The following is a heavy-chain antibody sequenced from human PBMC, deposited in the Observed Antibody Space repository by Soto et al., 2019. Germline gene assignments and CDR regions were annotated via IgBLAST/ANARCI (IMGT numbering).Heavy chain of an antibody. V-gene: IGHV1-8*01. CDR1: GYTFTDYD. CDR3: AXXXXXXXXXXXXXFDP. Sequence: QEQLVQSGAEVKKPGASVKVSCKTSGYTFTDYDINWXXXXXXXXXXXXXGMNPNSGETGYAHKFQGRVTMTRSPSLNTAYLELSSLXSEDTXXXXXAXXXXXXXXXXXXXFDPXGQGTLVTVSS. CDR2: MNPNSGET. J-gene: IGHJ5*02.